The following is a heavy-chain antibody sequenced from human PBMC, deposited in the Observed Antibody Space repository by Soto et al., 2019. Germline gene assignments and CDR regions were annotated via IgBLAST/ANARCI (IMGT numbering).Heavy chain of an antibody. CDR1: GFNFRTYW. D-gene: IGHD2-8*01. CDR3: AREGFSHGPKGAVFDH. Sequence: PGGSLRLSCAASGFNFRTYWMSWVRQAPGKGLEWVANIKQDGGDEYYVDSVKGRLTVSRDNAKNLLYLQLDSLRAEDTAVYYCAREGFSHGPKGAVFDHWGQGSLVTVSS. J-gene: IGHJ4*02. CDR2: IKQDGGDE. V-gene: IGHV3-7*03.